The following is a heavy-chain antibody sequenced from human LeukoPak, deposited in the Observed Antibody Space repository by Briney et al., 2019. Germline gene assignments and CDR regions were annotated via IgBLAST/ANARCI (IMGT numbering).Heavy chain of an antibody. CDR1: GFTLSSYW. D-gene: IGHD3/OR15-3a*01. V-gene: IGHV3-7*03. Sequence: GGSLRLSCAASGFTLSSYWMSWVRQAPGKGLEWVVNIKQDGSEKYYVDSVKGRFAISRDNAKNSLYLQMNSLRAEDTAVYYCARRRDFIDYWGQGTLVTVSS. CDR2: IKQDGSEK. J-gene: IGHJ4*02. CDR3: ARRRDFIDY.